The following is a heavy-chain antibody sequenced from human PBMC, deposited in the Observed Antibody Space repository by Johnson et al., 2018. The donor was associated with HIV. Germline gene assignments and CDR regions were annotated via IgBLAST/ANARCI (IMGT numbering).Heavy chain of an antibody. CDR2: ISYDGSNK. J-gene: IGHJ3*02. V-gene: IGHV3-30*18. CDR3: AKQNRGAFDI. Sequence: QVQLVESGGGVVQPGTSLRLSCAASGFTFSSYGMHWVRQAPGKGLEWVAVISYDGSNKYYADSVKGRFTISRDNSKNTLYLQMNSLRAEDTAVYYCAKQNRGAFDIWGQGTMVTVSS. CDR1: GFTFSSYG.